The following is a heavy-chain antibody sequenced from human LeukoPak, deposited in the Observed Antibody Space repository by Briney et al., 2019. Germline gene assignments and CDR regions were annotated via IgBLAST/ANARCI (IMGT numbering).Heavy chain of an antibody. CDR2: ISHSGST. D-gene: IGHD6-13*01. Sequence: SETLSLTCAVYGGSFSGYYWSWIRQPPGKGLEWIGEISHSGSTNYNPSLKSRVTISVDTSKNQCSLKLSSVTAADTAVYYCARVKYSSSFLSWFDPWGQGTLVTVSS. J-gene: IGHJ5*02. V-gene: IGHV4-34*01. CDR1: GGSFSGYY. CDR3: ARVKYSSSFLSWFDP.